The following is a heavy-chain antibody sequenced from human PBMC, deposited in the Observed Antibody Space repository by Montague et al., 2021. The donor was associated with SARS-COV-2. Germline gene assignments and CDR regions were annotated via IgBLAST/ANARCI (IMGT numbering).Heavy chain of an antibody. CDR1: GFSLSTSGMC. CDR3: ARIRGATRGDTFDI. D-gene: IGHD1-26*01. Sequence: PALVKPTQTLTLTCTFSGFSLSTSGMCVSWIRQPPGKALEWLALIDWDDDKYYSTSLKTRFTTSKDTSKNQVVLTMTNMDPVDTATYYCARIRGATRGDTFDIWGQGTMDTVSS. J-gene: IGHJ3*02. V-gene: IGHV2-70*01. CDR2: IDWDDDK.